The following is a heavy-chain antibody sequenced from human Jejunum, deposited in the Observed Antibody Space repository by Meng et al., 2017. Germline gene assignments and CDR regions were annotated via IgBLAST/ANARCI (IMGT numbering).Heavy chain of an antibody. CDR1: GFTFSNYA. CDR3: AKGTITPPGTGWGYYCDF. Sequence: GESLKISCAASGFTFSNYAMSWVRQAPGKGLEWVSHISGSGATTQHTDSVKGRFTVSRDNSNNMLYLHMNSLRAEDTAVYYCAKGTITPPGTGWGYYCDFWGRGTLVTSPQ. D-gene: IGHD1-1*01. J-gene: IGHJ4*02. CDR2: ISGSGATT. V-gene: IGHV3-23*01.